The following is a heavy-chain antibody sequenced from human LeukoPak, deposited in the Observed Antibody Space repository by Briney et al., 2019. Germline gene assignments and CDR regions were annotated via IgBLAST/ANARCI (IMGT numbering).Heavy chain of an antibody. Sequence: PGGSLRLSCAASGFTFSSYAMSWVRQAPGKGLEWVSVIYSGDSAVYADSVKGRFTISRDSSKNTLYLQMNNLRAEDTAVYYCAREGDYDILTKDAFDIWGQGTTVTVSS. V-gene: IGHV3-23*03. CDR3: AREGDYDILTKDAFDI. CDR1: GFTFSSYA. J-gene: IGHJ3*02. CDR2: IYSGDSA. D-gene: IGHD3-9*01.